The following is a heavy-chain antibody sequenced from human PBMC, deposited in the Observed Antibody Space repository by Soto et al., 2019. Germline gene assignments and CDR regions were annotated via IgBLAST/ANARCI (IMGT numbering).Heavy chain of an antibody. V-gene: IGHV3-30*18. J-gene: IGHJ6*02. CDR2: ISYDGSNK. CDR1: GFTFSSYW. CDR3: AKDPAHYYYYGMDV. Sequence: GGSLRLSFAASGFTFSSYWMSWVRQAPGKGLEWVAVISYDGSNKYYADSVKGRFTISRDNSKNTLYLQMNSLRAEDTAVYYCAKDPAHYYYYGMDVWGQGTTVTVSS.